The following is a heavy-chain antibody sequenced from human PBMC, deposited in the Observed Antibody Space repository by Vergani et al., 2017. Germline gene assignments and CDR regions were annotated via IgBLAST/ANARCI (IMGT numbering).Heavy chain of an antibody. V-gene: IGHV3-30*02. CDR2: IRYDGSNT. Sequence: QVQLVESGGGVVQPGGSLRLSCGASGFTFSNYGMHWVRQAPGKGLEWVTFIRYDGSNTHYADSVKGRFTISRDNSKNTLFLQMNSLRPEDTAVYYCARGMTTETTDLDGFDIWGQGTMVSVSS. J-gene: IGHJ3*02. CDR3: ARGMTTETTDLDGFDI. D-gene: IGHD4-17*01. CDR1: GFTFSNYG.